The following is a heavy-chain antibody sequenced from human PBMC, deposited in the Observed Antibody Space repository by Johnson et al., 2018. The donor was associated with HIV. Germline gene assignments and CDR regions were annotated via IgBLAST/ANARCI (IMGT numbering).Heavy chain of an antibody. CDR1: GFSFRNYG. CDR3: AREGPSERAGFDI. J-gene: IGHJ3*02. CDR2: ISYDGSNK. Sequence: QVQVVESGGGVVQPGRSLRLSCAASGFSFRNYGMHWVRQAPGKGLEWVVVISYDGSNKYYADSVKGRFTISRDNSKNTLYLQMNSLRGEDTAVYYCAREGPSERAGFDIWGQGTMVTVSS. V-gene: IGHV3-30*03.